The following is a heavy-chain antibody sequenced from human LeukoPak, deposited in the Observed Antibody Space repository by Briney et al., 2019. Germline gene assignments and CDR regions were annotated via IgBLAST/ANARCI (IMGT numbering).Heavy chain of an antibody. CDR1: GFTVSSNY. D-gene: IGHD5-12*01. J-gene: IGHJ3*01. Sequence: GGSLSLSCAASGFTVSSNYMNWVRQAPGKGLEWVSVIYSDGSTYYADSVKGRFTTSRDNSKNTVFLQMNSLRADDTAVYYCASLGRSGYHWVTFDLWRRGHVDTVSS. V-gene: IGHV3-53*01. CDR2: IYSDGST. CDR3: ASLGRSGYHWVTFDL.